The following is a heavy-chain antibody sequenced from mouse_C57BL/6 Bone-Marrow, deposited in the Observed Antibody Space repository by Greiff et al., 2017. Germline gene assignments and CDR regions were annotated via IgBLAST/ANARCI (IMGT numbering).Heavy chain of an antibody. J-gene: IGHJ3*01. V-gene: IGHV1-58*01. CDR1: GYTFTSYD. CDR2: IYIGNGYT. CDR3: ARSARVRWCAD. Sequence: EVQLQQSGAELVRPGSSVKMSCKASGYTFTSYDINWVKQRPGQGLEWIGYIYIGNGYTEYNEKFKGKATLTADTSSISAYMQLSSLTSEDSAVYFCARSARVRWCADWGQGTLVTVSA. D-gene: IGHD2-14*01.